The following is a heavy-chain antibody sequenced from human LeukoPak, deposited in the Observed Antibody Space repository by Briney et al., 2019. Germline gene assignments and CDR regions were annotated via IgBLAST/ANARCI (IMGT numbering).Heavy chain of an antibody. CDR2: INPSDGGT. D-gene: IGHD7-27*01. Sequence: ASVTVSCKASGYIFTKYYMHWVRQAPGQGLEWMGIINPSDGGTTYAQKFEGRITMARDTSTSRVYMELSSLRSGDTAMYYCATWGSSSSPLPSMDVWGQGTTVIVSS. J-gene: IGHJ6*02. CDR3: ATWGSSSSPLPSMDV. CDR1: GYIFTKYY. V-gene: IGHV1-46*01.